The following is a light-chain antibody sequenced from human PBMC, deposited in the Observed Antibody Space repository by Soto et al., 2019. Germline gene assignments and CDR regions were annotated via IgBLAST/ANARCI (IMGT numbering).Light chain of an antibody. CDR1: QGLRTY. CDR3: QQHNSYPLT. Sequence: IQLTQSPAARFASVGDRVTITCRVSQGLRTYLAWYQQKPGKAPKRLVYGSFTWQSGVPSRFSGSGSGTDFTLTISSLQPEDFATYYCQQHNSYPLTFGGGTKVDNK. CDR2: GSF. J-gene: IGKJ4*01. V-gene: IGKV1-9*01.